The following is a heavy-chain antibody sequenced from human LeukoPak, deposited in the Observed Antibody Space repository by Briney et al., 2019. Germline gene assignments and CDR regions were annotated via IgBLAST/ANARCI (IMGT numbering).Heavy chain of an antibody. Sequence: PSETLSLTCTVSGGSISSGGYYWSWIRQHPGKGLEWIGYIYYSGSTYYNPSLKSRVTISVDTSKNRFSLKLSSVTAADTAVYYCARAWYDSSGYYYTFDYWGQGTLVTVSS. V-gene: IGHV4-31*03. D-gene: IGHD3-22*01. CDR1: GGSISSGGYY. CDR3: ARAWYDSSGYYYTFDY. J-gene: IGHJ4*02. CDR2: IYYSGST.